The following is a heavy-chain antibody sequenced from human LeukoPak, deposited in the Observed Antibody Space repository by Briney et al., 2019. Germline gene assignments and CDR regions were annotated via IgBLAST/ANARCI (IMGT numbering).Heavy chain of an antibody. CDR3: AKAAIKYYYDSSGYYPV. Sequence: GGSLRLSCAASGFTFSSYAMSWVRQTPGKGLEWVSAISGSGGSTYYADSVKGRLTISRDNSKNTLYLQMNSLRAEDTAVYYCAKAAIKYYYDSSGYYPVWGKGTTVTVSS. V-gene: IGHV3-23*01. D-gene: IGHD3-22*01. CDR2: ISGSGGST. CDR1: GFTFSSYA. J-gene: IGHJ6*04.